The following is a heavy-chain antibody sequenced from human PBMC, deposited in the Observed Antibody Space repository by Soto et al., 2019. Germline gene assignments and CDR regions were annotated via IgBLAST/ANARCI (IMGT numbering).Heavy chain of an antibody. D-gene: IGHD3-10*01. J-gene: IGHJ5*02. CDR3: ARSYGSGTYAWFDP. V-gene: IGHV1-69*13. CDR2: IIPLFGTT. Sequence: GASVKVSCKASGGGFSSYAVNWVRQAPGQGLEWMGGIIPLFGTTNYPQKFQGRVTITADESTRTAYMELSSLRSEDTAVYYCARSYGSGTYAWFDPWGQGTRVTVSS. CDR1: GGGFSSYA.